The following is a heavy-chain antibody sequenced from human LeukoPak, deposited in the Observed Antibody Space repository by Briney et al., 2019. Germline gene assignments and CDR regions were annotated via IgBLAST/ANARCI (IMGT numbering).Heavy chain of an antibody. CDR2: IRQDGSEK. Sequence: GGSLRLYCEVSGFTFTDYWMNWVRQAPGKGPEWVASIRQDGSEKTYVDSVKGRITISRDNTKNSLSLQLNGLRAEDTAVYYCARDGTAAGLYFDLWGQGTLVTVSS. V-gene: IGHV3-7*01. CDR3: ARDGTAAGLYFDL. D-gene: IGHD6-13*01. CDR1: GFTFTDYW. J-gene: IGHJ4*01.